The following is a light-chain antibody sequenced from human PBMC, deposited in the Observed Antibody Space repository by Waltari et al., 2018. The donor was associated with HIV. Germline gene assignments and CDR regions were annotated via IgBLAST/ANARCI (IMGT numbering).Light chain of an antibody. Sequence: EIVMTQSPATLSVSPGERATLSCRASQRVRSNLAWYQQRPGQAPRLLIAGASTRATGVPARFSGSGSGTDFTLTISSLQSEDFAVYYCQQYDNWPPITFGQGTRLEIK. CDR1: QRVRSN. CDR2: GAS. J-gene: IGKJ5*01. CDR3: QQYDNWPPIT. V-gene: IGKV3-15*01.